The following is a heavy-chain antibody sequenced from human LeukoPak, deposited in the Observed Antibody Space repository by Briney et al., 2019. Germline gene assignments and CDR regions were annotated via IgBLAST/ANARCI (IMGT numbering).Heavy chain of an antibody. D-gene: IGHD3-10*01. Sequence: ASVKVSCKASGYTFTGYYMHWVRQAPGQGLEWMGWINPNSGGTNYAQKFQGRVTMTRDTSISTAYMELSRLRSDDTAVYYCARDLGVLGEAIFDYWGQGTLVTVSS. J-gene: IGHJ4*02. CDR2: INPNSGGT. CDR3: ARDLGVLGEAIFDY. CDR1: GYTFTGYY. V-gene: IGHV1-2*02.